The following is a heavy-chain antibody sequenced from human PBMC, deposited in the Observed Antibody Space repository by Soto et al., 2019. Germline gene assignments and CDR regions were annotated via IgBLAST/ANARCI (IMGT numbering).Heavy chain of an antibody. J-gene: IGHJ4*02. D-gene: IGHD2-15*01. CDR3: AKDLQGVGSYYNDY. CDR2: ISYDGSNK. Sequence: QVQLVESGGGVVQPGRSLRLSCAASGFTFSSYGMHWVRQAPGTGLEWVAVISYDGSNKYYADSVKGRFTSSRDNSKNTLYLQMNRLRAEDTAVYYCAKDLQGVGSYYNDYWGQGTLVTVSS. CDR1: GFTFSSYG. V-gene: IGHV3-30*18.